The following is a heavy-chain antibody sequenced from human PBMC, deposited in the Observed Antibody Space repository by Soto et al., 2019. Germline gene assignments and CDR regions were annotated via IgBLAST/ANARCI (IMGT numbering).Heavy chain of an antibody. CDR2: INHSGST. CDR3: ARGFLKDIAARPPQREIYYMDV. CDR1: GGSFSGYY. D-gene: IGHD6-6*01. Sequence: SETLSLTCAVYGGSFSGYYWSWIRQPPGKGLEWIGEINHSGSTNYNPSLKSRVTISVDTSKNQFSLKLSSVTAADTAVYYCARGFLKDIAARPPQREIYYMDVWGKGTTVTVSS. V-gene: IGHV4-34*01. J-gene: IGHJ6*03.